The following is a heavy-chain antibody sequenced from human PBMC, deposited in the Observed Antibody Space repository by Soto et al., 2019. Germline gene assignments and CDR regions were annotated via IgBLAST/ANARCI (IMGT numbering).Heavy chain of an antibody. J-gene: IGHJ4*02. CDR1: GGSISSYY. D-gene: IGHD6-19*01. CDR3: ASSPVWLDPIGYY. CDR2: IYYSGST. V-gene: IGHV4-59*01. Sequence: SETLSLTCTVSGGSISSYYWSWIRQPPGKGLEWIGYIYYSGSTNYNPSLKSRVTISVDTSKNQFSLKLSSVTAADTAVYYCASSPVWLDPIGYYWGQGTLVTVSS.